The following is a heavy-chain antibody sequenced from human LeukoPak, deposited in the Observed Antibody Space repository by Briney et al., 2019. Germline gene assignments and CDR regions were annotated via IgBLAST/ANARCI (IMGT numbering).Heavy chain of an antibody. J-gene: IGHJ3*02. CDR2: ISSSGSTI. Sequence: GGSLRLSCAASGFTFSDYYMSWIRQAPGKGLEWVSYISSSGSTIYYADSVKGRFTISRDNAKNSLYLQMNSLRAEDTAVYYCARDWIVGATSGAFDIWGQGTMVTVSS. CDR3: ARDWIVGATSGAFDI. D-gene: IGHD1-26*01. CDR1: GFTFSDYY. V-gene: IGHV3-11*04.